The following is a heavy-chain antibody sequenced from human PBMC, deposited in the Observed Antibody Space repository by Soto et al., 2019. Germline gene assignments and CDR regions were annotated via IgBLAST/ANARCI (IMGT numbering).Heavy chain of an antibody. CDR1: GFTFSDYW. J-gene: IGHJ6*02. CDR2: INGDGIST. Sequence: EVQLVESGGGLVQPGGSLRLSCATSGFTFSDYWIHWVRQAPGKGLVWVSRINGDGISTDYADSVKGRFTISRDNAENTVYLQMNSLSADDTAVYYCARGIRGKYGMYVWGHGTTITVSS. V-gene: IGHV3-74*01. D-gene: IGHD3-10*01. CDR3: ARGIRGKYGMYV.